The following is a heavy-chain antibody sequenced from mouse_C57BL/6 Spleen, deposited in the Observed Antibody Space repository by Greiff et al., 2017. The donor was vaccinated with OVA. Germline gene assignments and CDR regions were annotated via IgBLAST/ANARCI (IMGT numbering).Heavy chain of an antibody. Sequence: QVQLQQSGAELVMPGASVKLSCKASGYTFTSYWMHWVKQRPGQGLEWIGEIDPSDSYTNYNQKFKGKSTLTVDKSSSTAYMQLSSLTSEDSAVYYCARWDSSDYFDYWGQGTTLTVSS. CDR2: IDPSDSYT. D-gene: IGHD3-2*02. V-gene: IGHV1-69*01. CDR3: ARWDSSDYFDY. J-gene: IGHJ2*01. CDR1: GYTFTSYW.